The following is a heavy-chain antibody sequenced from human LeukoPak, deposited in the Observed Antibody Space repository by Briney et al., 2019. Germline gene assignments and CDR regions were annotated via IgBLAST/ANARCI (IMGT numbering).Heavy chain of an antibody. CDR3: ARTLRSHYYDSSGYFDAFDI. Sequence: SETLSLTCAVYGGSFSGYFWSWIRQPPGKGLEWIGEINHSGNTNHNPSLKSRVTISVDTSKYQFSLKLRSVTAADTAVYYCARTLRSHYYDSSGYFDAFDIWGQGTMVTVSS. J-gene: IGHJ3*02. D-gene: IGHD3-22*01. CDR2: INHSGNT. V-gene: IGHV4-34*01. CDR1: GGSFSGYF.